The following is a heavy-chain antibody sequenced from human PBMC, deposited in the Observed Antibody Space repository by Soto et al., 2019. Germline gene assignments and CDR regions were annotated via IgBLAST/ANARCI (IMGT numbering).Heavy chain of an antibody. J-gene: IGHJ4*02. CDR2: IKSKIDGGTT. V-gene: IGHV3-15*01. Sequence: EVQLVESGGGLVKPGGSLRLSCAASGFSFTNAWMSWVRQAPGKGLEWVGRIKSKIDGGTTDFSAPVKGRFTISRDDSKDTLYLQMNSLKIEDTAVYYCTTEATQSFCDGGPCYTLQTKIHDSWGQGTLVTVSS. D-gene: IGHD2-15*01. CDR3: TTEATQSFCDGGPCYTLQTKIHDS. CDR1: GFSFTNAW.